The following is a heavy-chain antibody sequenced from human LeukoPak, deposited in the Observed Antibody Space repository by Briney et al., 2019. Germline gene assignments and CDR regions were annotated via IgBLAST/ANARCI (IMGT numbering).Heavy chain of an antibody. Sequence: PGRSLRLSCAASGFTFDDYAMQWVRQAPGKGLEWVSGISWNSGSIGYADSVKGRFTISRDNAKNSLYLQMNSLRAEDTALYYCAKSEQYCSSTSCHTPFDYWGQGTLVTASS. D-gene: IGHD2-2*02. CDR2: ISWNSGSI. J-gene: IGHJ4*02. V-gene: IGHV3-9*01. CDR3: AKSEQYCSSTSCHTPFDY. CDR1: GFTFDDYA.